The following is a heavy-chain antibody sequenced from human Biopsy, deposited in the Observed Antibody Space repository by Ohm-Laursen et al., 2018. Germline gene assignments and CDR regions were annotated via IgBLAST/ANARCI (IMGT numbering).Heavy chain of an antibody. J-gene: IGHJ2*01. V-gene: IGHV3-33*01. CDR3: ARDLRGHWFFDL. Sequence: SLRLSCTASGLIFSDYYMHWVRQAPGKGLEWVAAIYNDGINEYYADSVKGRFTISRDDSKNTLYLQMNSLRVEDTAVFYCARDLRGHWFFDLWGRGTLVTVSS. CDR1: GLIFSDYY. D-gene: IGHD5/OR15-5a*01. CDR2: IYNDGINE.